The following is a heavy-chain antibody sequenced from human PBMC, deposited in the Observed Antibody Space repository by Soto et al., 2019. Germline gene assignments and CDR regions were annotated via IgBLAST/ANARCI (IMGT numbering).Heavy chain of an antibody. J-gene: IGHJ4*02. CDR2: ISAHNGNT. CDR3: ARGRYGDY. D-gene: IGHD1-1*01. Sequence: QVHLVQSGAEVRKPGASVKVSCKGSGYTFTSYGITWVRQAPGQGLEWMGWISAHNGNTNYAQKLQGRDTVTRYTSKSTADMELRSLKSDETAVYYGARGRYGDYWGQGALVTVSS. CDR1: GYTFTSYG. V-gene: IGHV1-18*01.